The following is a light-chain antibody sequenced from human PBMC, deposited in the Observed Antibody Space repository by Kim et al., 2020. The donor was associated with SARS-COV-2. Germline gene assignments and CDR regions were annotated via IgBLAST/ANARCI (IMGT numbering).Light chain of an antibody. CDR2: QDN. V-gene: IGLV3-1*01. J-gene: IGLJ3*02. CDR3: QAWDSSTVV. Sequence: SYELTQPPSVSVSPGQTASITCSGDKLGNKFACWYQQKPGQSPVLVIYQDNKRPSGIPERFSASNSVNTATLTISGTQAMDEADYYCQAWDSSTVVFGGGTQLTFL. CDR1: KLGNKF.